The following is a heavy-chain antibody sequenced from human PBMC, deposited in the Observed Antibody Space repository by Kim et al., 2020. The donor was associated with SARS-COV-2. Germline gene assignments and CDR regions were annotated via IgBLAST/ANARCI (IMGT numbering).Heavy chain of an antibody. V-gene: IGHV4-34*01. Sequence: GYYWGWIRQPPGKGLEWIGEINHSGSTNYNPSLKSRVTISVDTSKNQFSLKLSSVTAADTAVYYCARAGIVVVVAATRWDWFDPWGQGTLAT. D-gene: IGHD2-15*01. CDR3: ARAGIVVVVAATRWDWFDP. CDR1: GYY. J-gene: IGHJ5*02. CDR2: INHSGST.